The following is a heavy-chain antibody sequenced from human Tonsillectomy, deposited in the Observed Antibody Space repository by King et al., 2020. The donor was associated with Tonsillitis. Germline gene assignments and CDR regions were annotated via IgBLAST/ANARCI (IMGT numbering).Heavy chain of an antibody. CDR2: FFYSGST. D-gene: IGHD5-18*01. J-gene: IGHJ3*02. CDR3: AREISSDVDTALVDAFDI. CDR1: GASIDNFH. Sequence: LQLQESGPGLVKPSETLSLTCSVSGASIDNFHWSWIRQPPGKGLEWIGYFFYSGSTDYNPSLKGRVTISADTSKKRLSLRLSSVTAADTAVYYCAREISSDVDTALVDAFDIWGQGTLVTVSS. V-gene: IGHV4-59*01.